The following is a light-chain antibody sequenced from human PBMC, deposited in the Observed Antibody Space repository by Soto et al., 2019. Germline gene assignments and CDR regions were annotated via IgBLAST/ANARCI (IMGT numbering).Light chain of an antibody. CDR2: GAS. CDR3: QQYASSLLT. CDR1: QTVSSSY. J-gene: IGKJ4*01. V-gene: IGKV3-20*01. Sequence: EIVLTQSPGTLSLSPGERATLSCRASQTVSSSYLAWYQQKPGQAPRLLIYGASSRATGIPDRFSGSGSGTDLTLTISRLEPEDFAVYYCQQYASSLLTFGGGTKVEIK.